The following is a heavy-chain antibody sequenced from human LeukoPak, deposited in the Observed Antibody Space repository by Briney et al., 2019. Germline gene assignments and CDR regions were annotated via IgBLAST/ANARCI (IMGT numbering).Heavy chain of an antibody. CDR2: IYYSGST. CDR1: GGSISSGDYY. V-gene: IGHV4-30-4*01. CDR3: AREVRAMVRGVITTGFDY. Sequence: SETLSLTCTVSGGSISSGDYYWSWIRQPPGKGLEWIGYIYYSGSTYYNPSLKSRVTISVDTSKNQFSLKLSSVTAADTAVYYCAREVRAMVRGVITTGFDYWGQGTLVTVSS. J-gene: IGHJ4*02. D-gene: IGHD3-10*01.